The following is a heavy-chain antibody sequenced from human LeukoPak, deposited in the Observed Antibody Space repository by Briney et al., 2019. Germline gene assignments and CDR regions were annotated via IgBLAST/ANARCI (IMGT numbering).Heavy chain of an antibody. CDR1: GYTFTSYY. D-gene: IGHD2/OR15-2a*01. V-gene: IGHV1-46*01. Sequence: ASVKVSCKASGYTFTSYYVHWVRQAPGQGREWMGIITPSGGNTNFAQRFQGRVTMTRDMSTSTVYMELSGLRSEDTAVYYCARGIRTGLFDYWGQGTLVTVSS. CDR2: ITPSGGNT. J-gene: IGHJ4*02. CDR3: ARGIRTGLFDY.